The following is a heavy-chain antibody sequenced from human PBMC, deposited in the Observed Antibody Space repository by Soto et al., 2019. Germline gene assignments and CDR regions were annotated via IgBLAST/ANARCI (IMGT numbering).Heavy chain of an antibody. V-gene: IGHV4-59*01. CDR3: ARAATVTNWYFDL. CDR2: IYYSGST. Sequence: SLTCTVSGGSINSYYWSWIRQPPGKGLEWIGYIYYSGSTNYNPSLKSRVTISVDTSKNQFSLKVSSVTTADTAVYYCARAATVTNWYFDLWGRGTLVTVSS. J-gene: IGHJ2*01. CDR1: GGSINSYY. D-gene: IGHD4-4*01.